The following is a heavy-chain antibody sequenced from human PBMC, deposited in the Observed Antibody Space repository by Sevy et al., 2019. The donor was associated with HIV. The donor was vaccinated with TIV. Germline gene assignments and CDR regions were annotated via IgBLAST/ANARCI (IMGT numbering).Heavy chain of an antibody. Sequence: SETLSLTCAVSGSSISSIYYWGWIRQPPGKGLEWIGTICHGGSTYYNPSLKSRVTISVDTSKNQFSLKVTSVTAADTAVYFCARHKAPAGTYFDYWGRGTLVTVSS. D-gene: IGHD1-26*01. CDR3: ARHKAPAGTYFDY. CDR1: GSSISSIYY. CDR2: ICHGGST. V-gene: IGHV4-38-2*01. J-gene: IGHJ4*02.